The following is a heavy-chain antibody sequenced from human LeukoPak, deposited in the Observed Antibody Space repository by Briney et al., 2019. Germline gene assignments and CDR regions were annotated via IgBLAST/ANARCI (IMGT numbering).Heavy chain of an antibody. CDR1: GFTFSSYA. D-gene: IGHD3-16*01. V-gene: IGHV3-30*04. Sequence: GGPLRLSCAASGFTFSSYAMHWVRQAPGKGLEWVAVISYDGSNKYYADSVKGRFTISRDNSTNTLYLQMNSLRAEDTAVYYCARDQFDDPWGQGTLVTVSS. CDR2: ISYDGSNK. J-gene: IGHJ5*02. CDR3: ARDQFDDP.